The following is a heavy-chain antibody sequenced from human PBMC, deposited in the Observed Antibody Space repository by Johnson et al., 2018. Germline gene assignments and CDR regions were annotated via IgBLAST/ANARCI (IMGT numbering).Heavy chain of an antibody. CDR1: GGSISDYY. D-gene: IGHD6-19*01. Sequence: QVQLQESGPGLVKPSETLSLTCTVSGGSISDYYWSWIRQPPGKGLEWIGYIYYTGTTNYNPSLNGRGTLSVDTPKNQFSLKVISLTAADTAVYYCARRPPQWLPPNDAFDIWGQGTMVTVSS. J-gene: IGHJ3*02. CDR2: IYYTGTT. CDR3: ARRPPQWLPPNDAFDI. V-gene: IGHV4-59*01.